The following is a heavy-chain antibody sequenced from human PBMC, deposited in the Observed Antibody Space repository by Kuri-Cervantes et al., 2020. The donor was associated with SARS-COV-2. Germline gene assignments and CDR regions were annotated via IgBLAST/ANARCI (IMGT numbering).Heavy chain of an antibody. V-gene: IGHV4-4*07. CDR2: VYISGST. CDR1: EGSKRAHY. J-gene: IGHJ4*02. CDR3: ARFPHFDY. Sequence: ESLKISGSVSEGSKRAHYYSWIRQTAAMGLEWIGRVYISGSTNYNPSLKGRVTMSVDTSKNQFSLKLSSVTAADTAVYYCARFPHFDYWARGTLVTVSS.